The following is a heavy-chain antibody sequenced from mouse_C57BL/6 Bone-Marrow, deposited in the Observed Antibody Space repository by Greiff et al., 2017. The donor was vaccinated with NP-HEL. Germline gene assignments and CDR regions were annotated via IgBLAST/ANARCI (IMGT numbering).Heavy chain of an antibody. Sequence: VQLQQPGAELVRPGTSVKLSCKASGYTFTSYWMHWVKQRPGQGLEWIGVIDPSDSYTNYNQKFKGKATLTVDTSSSTAYMQLSSLTSEDSAVYYWAVITTGVATNFDYWGQGTTLTVSS. D-gene: IGHD1-1*01. CDR2: IDPSDSYT. CDR3: AVITTGVATNFDY. CDR1: GYTFTSYW. V-gene: IGHV1-59*01. J-gene: IGHJ2*01.